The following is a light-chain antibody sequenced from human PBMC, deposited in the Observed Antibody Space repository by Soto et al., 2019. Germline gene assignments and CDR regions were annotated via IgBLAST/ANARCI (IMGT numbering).Light chain of an antibody. J-gene: IGLJ2*01. CDR3: STYVGSKII. CDR2: EVS. V-gene: IGLV2-8*01. CDR1: SSDVGANDY. Sequence: QSVLTQPPSASGSPGQSVTLSCTGTSSDVGANDYVSWYQQHPGKAPKIMIYEVSKRPSGVPDRFSGSKSGNTASLTVSGLQAEDEADYYCSTYVGSKIIFGGGTQLTVL.